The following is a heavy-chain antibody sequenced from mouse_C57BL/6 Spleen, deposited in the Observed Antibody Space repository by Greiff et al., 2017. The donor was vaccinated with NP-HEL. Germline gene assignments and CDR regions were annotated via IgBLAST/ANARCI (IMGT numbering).Heavy chain of an antibody. D-gene: IGHD2-3*01. V-gene: IGHV3-6*01. CDR1: GYSITSGYY. CDR2: ISYDGSN. CDR3: ARAGYDGYYDAMDY. J-gene: IGHJ4*01. Sequence: EVQRVESGPGLVKPSQSLSLTCSVTGYSITSGYYWNWIRQFPGNKLEWMGYISYDGSNNYNPSLKNRISITRDTSKNQFFLKLNSVTTEDTATYYCARAGYDGYYDAMDYWGQGTSVTVSS.